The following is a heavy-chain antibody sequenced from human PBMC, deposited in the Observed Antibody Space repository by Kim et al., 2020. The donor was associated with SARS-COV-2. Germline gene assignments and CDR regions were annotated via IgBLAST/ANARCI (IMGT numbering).Heavy chain of an antibody. D-gene: IGHD1-26*01. Sequence: GGSLRLSCAASGFTFSSYAMSWVRQAPGKGLEWVSAISGSGGSTYYADSVNGRFTISRDNSKNTLYLQMNSLRAEDTAVYYCAKAITRWDYYYGMDVWAKGPRSPSP. CDR1: GFTFSSYA. J-gene: IGHJ6*02. CDR2: ISGSGGST. V-gene: IGHV3-23*01. CDR3: AKAITRWDYYYGMDV.